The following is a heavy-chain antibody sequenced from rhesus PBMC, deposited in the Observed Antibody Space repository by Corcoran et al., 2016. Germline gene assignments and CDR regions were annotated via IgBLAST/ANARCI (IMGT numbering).Heavy chain of an antibody. J-gene: IGHJ5-1*01. D-gene: IGHD3-34*01. V-gene: IGHV4-57*02. CDR1: GGSISSSNC. Sequence: QLQLQESGPGLVKPSETPSLTCAVSGGSISSSNCWSWIRQPSGKGLEWIGSISGRGRRTIANPSLKSSVTISIDTSKNQFSLKLSCVTAADTAVYYCARDWYWGDFNRFDVWGPGVLVTVSS. CDR3: ARDWYWGDFNRFDV. CDR2: ISGRGRRT.